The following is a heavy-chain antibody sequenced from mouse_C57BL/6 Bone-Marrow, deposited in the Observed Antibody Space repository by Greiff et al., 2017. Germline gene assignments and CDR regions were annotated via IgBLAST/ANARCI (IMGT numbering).Heavy chain of an antibody. CDR2: IYPGSGST. Sequence: QVQLQQPGAELVKPGASVKMSCKASGYTFTSYWITWVKQRPGQGLEWIGDIYPGSGSTNYNEQFKSKATLTVDTSSSTAYMQLSSLTSEDSAVYYCASLVYYDYNRGDYYAMDYWGQGTSVTVSS. J-gene: IGHJ4*01. V-gene: IGHV1-55*01. CDR1: GYTFTSYW. CDR3: ASLVYYDYNRGDYYAMDY. D-gene: IGHD2-4*01.